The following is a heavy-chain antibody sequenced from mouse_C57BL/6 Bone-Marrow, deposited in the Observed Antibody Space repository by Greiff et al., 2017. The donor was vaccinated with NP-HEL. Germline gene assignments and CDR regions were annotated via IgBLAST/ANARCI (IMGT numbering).Heavy chain of an antibody. CDR2: IDPSDSYT. D-gene: IGHD4-1*01. CDR3: ASEGDWDAWFAY. Sequence: QVQLQQPGAELVRPGTSVKLSCKASGYTFTSYWMHWVKQRPGQGLEWIGVIDPSDSYTNYNQKFKGKATLTVDTSSSTAYMQLSSLTSEDAAVYYCASEGDWDAWFAYWGRGTLVTVSA. CDR1: GYTFTSYW. V-gene: IGHV1-59*01. J-gene: IGHJ3*01.